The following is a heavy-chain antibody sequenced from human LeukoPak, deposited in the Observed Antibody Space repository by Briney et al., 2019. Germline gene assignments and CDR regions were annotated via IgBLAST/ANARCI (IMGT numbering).Heavy chain of an antibody. J-gene: IGHJ4*02. D-gene: IGHD2-2*01. CDR1: GGSFSGYY. CDR2: INHSGST. CDR3: ARRSRAIVVVPAAKRGSYYFDY. V-gene: IGHV4-34*01. Sequence: ETLSLTCAVYGGSFSGYYWSWIRQPPGKGLEWIGEINHSGSTNYNPSLKSRVTISVDTSKNQFSLKLSSVTAADTAVYYCARRSRAIVVVPAAKRGSYYFDYWGQGTLVTVSS.